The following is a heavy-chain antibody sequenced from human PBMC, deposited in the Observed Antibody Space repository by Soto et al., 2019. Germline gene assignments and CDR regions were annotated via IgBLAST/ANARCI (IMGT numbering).Heavy chain of an antibody. V-gene: IGHV1-69*13. CDR2: VIPIFVTA. D-gene: IGHD3-22*01. Sequence: SVKVSCKASGGTFSGYAISWVRQAPGQGLEWMGGVIPIFVTANYAQRFQGRVTITADESTSTAYMELSSLRSEDTAVYYCATRSPYYDSSGYFSSNYYYYGMDLWGQGTTVTVSS. J-gene: IGHJ6*02. CDR1: GGTFSGYA. CDR3: ATRSPYYDSSGYFSSNYYYYGMDL.